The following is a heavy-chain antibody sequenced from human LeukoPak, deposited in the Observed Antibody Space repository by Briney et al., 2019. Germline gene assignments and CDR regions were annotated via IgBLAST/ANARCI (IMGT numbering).Heavy chain of an antibody. CDR3: ARGPSGSSTSCYFCAFDI. D-gene: IGHD2-2*01. CDR2: ISSSSSYI. J-gene: IGHJ3*02. V-gene: IGHV3-21*01. CDR1: GFTFSSYS. Sequence: GGSLRLSCAASGFTFSSYSMNWVRQAPGKGLEWVSSISSSSSYIYYADSVKGRFTISRDNAKNSLYLQMNSLRAEDTAVYYCARGPSGSSTSCYFCAFDIWGQGTMVTVSS.